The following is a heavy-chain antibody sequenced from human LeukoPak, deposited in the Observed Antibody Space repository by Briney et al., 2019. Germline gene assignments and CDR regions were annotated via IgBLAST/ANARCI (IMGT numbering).Heavy chain of an antibody. CDR1: GFTFSSYA. D-gene: IGHD4-17*01. CDR2: ISYDGSNK. CDR3: ARSHDYGDHDAFDI. Sequence: GGSLRLSCAASGFTFSSYAMHWVRQAPGKGLEWVAVISYDGSNKYYADSVKGRFTISRDNSKNTLYLQMNSLRAEVTAVYYCARSHDYGDHDAFDIWGQGTMVTVSS. J-gene: IGHJ3*02. V-gene: IGHV3-30*04.